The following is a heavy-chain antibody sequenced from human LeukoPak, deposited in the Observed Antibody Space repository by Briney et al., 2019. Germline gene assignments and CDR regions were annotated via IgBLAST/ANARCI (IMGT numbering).Heavy chain of an antibody. V-gene: IGHV1-69*13. J-gene: IGHJ3*02. CDR3: ARTYSSGPAGRAFDI. CDR1: GGTFSSHA. CDR2: IIPIFGTA. D-gene: IGHD5-18*01. Sequence: SVKVSCKASGGTFSSHAISWVRQAPGQGLEWMGGIIPIFGTANYAQKFQGRVTITADESTSTAYMELSSLRSEDTAVYYCARTYSSGPAGRAFDIWGQGTMVTVSS.